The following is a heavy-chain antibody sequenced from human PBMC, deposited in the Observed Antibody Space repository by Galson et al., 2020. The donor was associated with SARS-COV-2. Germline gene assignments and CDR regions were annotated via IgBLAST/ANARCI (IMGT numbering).Heavy chain of an antibody. CDR1: GYTFANYG. CDR3: VRDTGIAVVYFDS. Sequence: ASVKVSCKTSGYTFANYGITWVRQAPGQGLEWMGWINTQNGNTDFAQNFQDRVTMTTDTSTSTAYMELRNLRSDDTAVYYCVRDTGIAVVYFDSWGQGTLVTVSS. D-gene: IGHD6-19*01. CDR2: INTQNGNT. V-gene: IGHV1-18*01. J-gene: IGHJ4*02.